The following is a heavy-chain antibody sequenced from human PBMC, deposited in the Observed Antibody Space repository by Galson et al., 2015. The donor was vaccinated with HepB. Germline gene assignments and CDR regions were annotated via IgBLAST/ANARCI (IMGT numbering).Heavy chain of an antibody. CDR3: AGGTHAAGFAY. CDR1: GDSVSSNSGA. D-gene: IGHD1-14*01. CDR2: TYYRSKWYY. Sequence: CAISGDSVSSNSGAWNRIRQSPSRGLEWLGRTYYRSKWYYDYAVSVKSRITINPDTSKNQFSLQLTSVTPEDTAVYFCAGGTHAAGFAYWGQGTLVTVSS. V-gene: IGHV6-1*01. J-gene: IGHJ4*02.